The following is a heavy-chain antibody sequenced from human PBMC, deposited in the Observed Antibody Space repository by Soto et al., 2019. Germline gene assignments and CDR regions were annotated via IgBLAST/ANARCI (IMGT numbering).Heavy chain of an antibody. CDR3: ASLTIFGPIKGNWFDP. V-gene: IGHV4-59*08. D-gene: IGHD3-3*01. CDR1: GGSISTYY. J-gene: IGHJ5*02. Sequence: QVQLQESGPGLVKPSETLSLTCTVAGGSISTYYWSWIRQPPGKGLAWIAYIYYSGTAHYNPSLRSRVTISVDTSKNQFSLKLSSVTAADTAVYYCASLTIFGPIKGNWFDPWGQGTLVTVSS. CDR2: IYYSGTA.